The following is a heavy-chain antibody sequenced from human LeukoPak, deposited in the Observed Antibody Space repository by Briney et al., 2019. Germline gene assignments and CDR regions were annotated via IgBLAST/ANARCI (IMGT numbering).Heavy chain of an antibody. D-gene: IGHD4-17*01. V-gene: IGHV4-38-2*02. J-gene: IGHJ6*03. CDR2: IHRSGST. CDR1: NYSISNSLY. Sequence: SEPLSLTCSGSNYSISNSLYWGWLRQPPGKGLEWIGSIHRSGSTFYNPPLKSRVTISLDTSKNQFSLKLSSVTAADTAVYFCARGTYGYYMDVWGKGTTVTVSS. CDR3: ARGTYGYYMDV.